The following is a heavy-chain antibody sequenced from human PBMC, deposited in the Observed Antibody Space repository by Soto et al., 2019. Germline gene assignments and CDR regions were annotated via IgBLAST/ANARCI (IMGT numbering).Heavy chain of an antibody. V-gene: IGHV4-31*03. CDR1: GVSISSCGSY. Sequence: TLSLTCPVFGVSISSCGSYWSLIRQHPGKGLEWIGYIYYSGSTYYNPSLKSRVTISVDTSKNQFSLKLSSVTAADTAVYYCASNLGDYGIIGVHHYCIDFWCQGTIVTGSS. J-gene: IGHJ6*02. CDR2: IYYSGST. D-gene: IGHD4-17*01. CDR3: ASNLGDYGIIGVHHYCIDF.